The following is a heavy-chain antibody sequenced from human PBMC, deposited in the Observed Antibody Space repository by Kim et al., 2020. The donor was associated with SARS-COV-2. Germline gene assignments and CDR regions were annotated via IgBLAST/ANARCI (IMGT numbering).Heavy chain of an antibody. CDR1: GFTFSSYG. CDR3: ARSDRMAVAGTTGNDY. V-gene: IGHV3-33*05. Sequence: GGSLRLSCAASGFTFSSYGMHWVRQAPGKGLEWVAVISYDGSNKYYADSVKGRFTISRDNSKNTLYLQMNSLRAEDTAVYYCARSDRMAVAGTTGNDYWGQGTLVTVSS. J-gene: IGHJ4*02. D-gene: IGHD6-19*01. CDR2: ISYDGSNK.